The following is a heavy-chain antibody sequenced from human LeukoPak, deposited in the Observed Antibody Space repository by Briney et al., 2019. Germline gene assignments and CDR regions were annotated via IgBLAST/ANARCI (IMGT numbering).Heavy chain of an antibody. V-gene: IGHV4-34*01. CDR3: ASSWDHSSGWYGAFDI. CDR2: INHSGST. J-gene: IGHJ3*02. CDR1: GGSFSGYY. Sequence: SETLSLTCAVYGGSFSGYYWSWIRQPPGKGLEWIGEINHSGSTNYNPSLKSRVTISVDTSKNQFSLKLSSVTAADTAVYYCASSWDHSSGWYGAFDIWGQGTMVTVSS. D-gene: IGHD6-19*01.